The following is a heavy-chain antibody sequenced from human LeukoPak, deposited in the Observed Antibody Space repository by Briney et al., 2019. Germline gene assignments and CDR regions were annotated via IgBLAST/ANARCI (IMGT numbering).Heavy chain of an antibody. D-gene: IGHD6-13*01. CDR3: ARATVGSSWSPPLY. V-gene: IGHV3-23*01. Sequence: PGGSLRLSCAASGFTFSSYAMSWVRQAPGKGLEWVSAISGSGGSTYYADSVKGRFTISRDNSKNTLYLQMNSLRAEDTAVYYCARATVGSSWSPPLYWGQGTLVTVSS. CDR1: GFTFSSYA. J-gene: IGHJ4*02. CDR2: ISGSGGST.